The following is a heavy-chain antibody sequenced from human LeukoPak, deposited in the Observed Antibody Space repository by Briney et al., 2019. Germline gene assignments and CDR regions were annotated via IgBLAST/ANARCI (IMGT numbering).Heavy chain of an antibody. Sequence: ASVKVSCKASGYTFTSYYMHWVRQVPGQGLEWMGIINPSGGTTSYAQKFQGRVTMTRGTSTSTVYMELSSLRSEDTAVYYCATRFGGLRKAFDIWGQGTMVTVSS. V-gene: IGHV1-46*01. D-gene: IGHD3-10*01. CDR2: INPSGGTT. J-gene: IGHJ3*02. CDR3: ATRFGGLRKAFDI. CDR1: GYTFTSYY.